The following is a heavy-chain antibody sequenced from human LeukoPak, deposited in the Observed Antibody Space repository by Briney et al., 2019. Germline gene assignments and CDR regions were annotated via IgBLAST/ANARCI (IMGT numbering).Heavy chain of an antibody. D-gene: IGHD3-3*01. CDR3: ARDGGRYDFWSGYANNWFDP. CDR1: GGTFSSYA. CDR2: IIPIFGTA. V-gene: IGHV1-69*13. Sequence: GASVKVSCKASGGTFSSYAISWVRQAPGQGLEWMGGIIPIFGTANYAQKFQGRVTITADESTSTAYMELSSLRSEDTAVYYCARDGGRYDFWSGYANNWFDPWGQGTLVTVSS. J-gene: IGHJ5*02.